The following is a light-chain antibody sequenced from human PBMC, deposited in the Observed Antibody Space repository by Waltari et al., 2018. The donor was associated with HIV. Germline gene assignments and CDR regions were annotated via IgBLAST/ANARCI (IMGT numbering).Light chain of an antibody. CDR3: QVWDTTTDHVV. CDR1: NIGNRS. CDR2: DDS. J-gene: IGLJ2*01. Sequence: SYVLTQPPSVSVAPGETARIICGGNNIGNRSVHWYQQKPGQAPVLVIFDDSDRPSGIPVRFSGSNAGNTAALTISRVEGGDEADYYCQVWDTTTDHVVFGGGTKLTVL. V-gene: IGLV3-21*04.